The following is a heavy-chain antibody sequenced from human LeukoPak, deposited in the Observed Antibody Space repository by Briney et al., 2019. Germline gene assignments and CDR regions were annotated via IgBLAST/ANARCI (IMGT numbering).Heavy chain of an antibody. V-gene: IGHV3-74*01. D-gene: IGHD5-12*01. J-gene: IGHJ4*02. CDR3: ARGPSGYHNT. CDR2: IRSDGSDT. Sequence: PGGSLRLSCAGSGFTFNSYGMSWVRQAPGEGLVWVSRIRSDGSDTRYAESVKGRFTISRDNAKNTLYLQMNSLRAEDTAVYYCARGPSGYHNTGGQGTLVTVSS. CDR1: GFTFNSYG.